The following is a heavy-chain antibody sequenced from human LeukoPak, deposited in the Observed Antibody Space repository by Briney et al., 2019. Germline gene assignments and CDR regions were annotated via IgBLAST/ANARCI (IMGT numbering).Heavy chain of an antibody. D-gene: IGHD5-18*01. CDR2: ISGSGGST. V-gene: IGHV3-23*01. CDR3: AREVTAMVTRWFDP. J-gene: IGHJ5*02. CDR1: GFTFSSYA. Sequence: PGGSLRLSCAASGFTFSSYAMSWVRQARGKGLEWVSAISGSGGSTYYADSVKGRFTISRDNSKNTLYLQMNSLRAEDTAVYYCAREVTAMVTRWFDPWGQGTLVTVSS.